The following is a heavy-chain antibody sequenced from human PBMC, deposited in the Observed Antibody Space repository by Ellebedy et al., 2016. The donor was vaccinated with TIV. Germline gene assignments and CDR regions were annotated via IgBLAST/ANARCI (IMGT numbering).Heavy chain of an antibody. CDR3: AKDSCSGDCYGRDTYYYYYGMDV. V-gene: IGHV3-43*01. CDR2: ISWDGGST. J-gene: IGHJ6*02. Sequence: GGSLRLXXAASGFTFDDYTMHWVRQAPGKGLEWVSLISWDGGSTYYADSVKGRFTISRDNSKNSLYLQMNSLRTEDTALYYCAKDSCSGDCYGRDTYYYYYGMDVWGQGTTVTVSS. CDR1: GFTFDDYT. D-gene: IGHD2-21*02.